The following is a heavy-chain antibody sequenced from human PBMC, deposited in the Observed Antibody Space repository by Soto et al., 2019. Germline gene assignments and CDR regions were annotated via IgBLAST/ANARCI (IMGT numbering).Heavy chain of an antibody. V-gene: IGHV4-34*01. CDR1: GGSFSDFY. Sequence: QVQLQQWGAGLLKPSETLSLTCAVYGGSFSDFYWTWIRQLPGKGLEWVGEINNSGSTNYNPSLKRRVAISVDTAKTQFSLNLRSVTAAYTAVYYCGPRGAVADPRGYWGQGTLVTVAS. D-gene: IGHD6-19*01. CDR2: INNSGST. CDR3: GPRGAVADPRGY. J-gene: IGHJ1*01.